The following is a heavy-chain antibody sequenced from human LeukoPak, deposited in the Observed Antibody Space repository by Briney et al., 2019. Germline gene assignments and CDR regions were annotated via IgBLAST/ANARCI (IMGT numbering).Heavy chain of an antibody. D-gene: IGHD5-12*01. CDR2: ISAGSTI. J-gene: IGHJ4*02. CDR3: ARDLFGTYDSDY. CDR1: GFTFSSYA. Sequence: GGSLRLSCAASGFTFSSYAMSWVRQAPGKGLEWLSYISAGSTIYYADSVKGRFTISRDNANNLLYLQMNSLRAEDTAVYYCARDLFGTYDSDYWGQGILVTVSS. V-gene: IGHV3-48*01.